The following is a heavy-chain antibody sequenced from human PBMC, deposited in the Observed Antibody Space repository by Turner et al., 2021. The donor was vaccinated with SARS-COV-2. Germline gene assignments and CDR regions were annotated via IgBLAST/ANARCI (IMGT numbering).Heavy chain of an antibody. V-gene: IGHV4-59*01. CDR2: IHYSVST. Sequence: QVQLQVSVPGLVKPSGTLSLICSVSGGFFSGDYWSWIRQPPGKGLEWIGNIHYSVSTNYNPSLKSRVTVSVDTSKNQCSLKLSSVTAADTAVYYCARAHYPGSLFRFDPWGQGTLVTVSS. J-gene: IGHJ5*02. D-gene: IGHD2-21*01. CDR3: ARAHYPGSLFRFDP. CDR1: GGFFSGDY.